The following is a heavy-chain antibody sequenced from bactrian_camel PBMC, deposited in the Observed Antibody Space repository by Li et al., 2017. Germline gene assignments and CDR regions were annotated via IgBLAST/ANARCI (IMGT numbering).Heavy chain of an antibody. D-gene: IGHD3*01. J-gene: IGHJ4*01. V-gene: IGHV3S6*01. CDR3: LRGGPLVLY. CDR1: GAGFSTYW. CDR2: ISSDDSTT. Sequence: HVQLVESGGGLVQPGGSLRLSCAASGAGFSTYWMYWVRQAPGKGLEWVSSISSDDSTTTADFVKGRFSISRDRAENAVYLQMNGLKPEDTAVYYCLRGGPLVLYWGQGTQVTVS.